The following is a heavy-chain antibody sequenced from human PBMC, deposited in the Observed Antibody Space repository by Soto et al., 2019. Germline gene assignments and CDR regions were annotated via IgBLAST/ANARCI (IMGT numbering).Heavy chain of an antibody. CDR2: IYYSGST. D-gene: IGHD3-10*01. Sequence: QVQLQESGPGLVKPSQTLSLTCTVSGGSISSGGYYWSWIRQHPGKGLEWIGYIYYSGSTYYNPSLKRRVTISGDTSKHQFALNLSSVPAADTAVYYCARKDRGVIGYGGQGTLVTVSS. J-gene: IGHJ4*02. CDR3: ARKDRGVIGY. CDR1: GGSISSGGYY. V-gene: IGHV4-31*03.